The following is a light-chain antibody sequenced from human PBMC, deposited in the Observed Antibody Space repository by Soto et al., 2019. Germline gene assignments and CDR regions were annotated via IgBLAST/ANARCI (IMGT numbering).Light chain of an antibody. V-gene: IGKV1-5*01. J-gene: IGKJ1*01. CDR1: QSISSW. CDR3: QQYNRYSRT. CDR2: DAS. Sequence: DIQMTQSPSTLSASVGDRVTITCRASQSISSWLAWYQQKPGKAPKLLIYDASSLESGVPSRFSGSGSGTEFTLTISGLQPDDFATYYCQQYNRYSRTFGQGTKVDIK.